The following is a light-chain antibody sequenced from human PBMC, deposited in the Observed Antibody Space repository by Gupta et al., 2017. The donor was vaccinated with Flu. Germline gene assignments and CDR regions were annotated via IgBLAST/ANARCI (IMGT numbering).Light chain of an antibody. J-gene: IGLJ3*02. Sequence: SSNIGFNYVYCYPHLPGTAPKPLICTDYQRPSGVPDRFSGSQSCTSASLAISGLRSEDEGDYYCAAWDDILSLWVFGGGTKLTVL. CDR1: SSNIGFNY. CDR3: AAWDDILSLWV. V-gene: IGLV1-47*01. CDR2: TDY.